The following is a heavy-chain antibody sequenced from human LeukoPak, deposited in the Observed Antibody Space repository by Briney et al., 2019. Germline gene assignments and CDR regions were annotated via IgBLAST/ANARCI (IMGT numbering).Heavy chain of an antibody. V-gene: IGHV4-59*12. CDR3: ARGPSVLLWFGELLPFDY. D-gene: IGHD3-10*01. CDR1: GGSISSYY. J-gene: IGHJ4*02. Sequence: SETLSLTCTVSGGSISSYYWSWIRQPPGKGLEWIGYIYYSGSTNYNPSLKSRVTISVDTSKNQFSLKLSSVTAADTAVYYCARGPSVLLWFGELLPFDYWGQGTLVTVSS. CDR2: IYYSGST.